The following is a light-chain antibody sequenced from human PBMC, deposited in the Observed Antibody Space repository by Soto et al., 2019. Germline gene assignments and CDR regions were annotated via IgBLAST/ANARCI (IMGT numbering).Light chain of an antibody. CDR3: QHYNSYSEA. Sequence: DIQMTQSPSSVSASVGDRVTVTCRASQDINSWLTWYQQKPGKAPKLLIYKASTLKSGVPSRFSGSGSGTEFTLTISSLQPDDFATYYCQHYNSYSEAFGQGTRLEIK. CDR2: KAS. CDR1: QDINSW. J-gene: IGKJ5*01. V-gene: IGKV1-5*03.